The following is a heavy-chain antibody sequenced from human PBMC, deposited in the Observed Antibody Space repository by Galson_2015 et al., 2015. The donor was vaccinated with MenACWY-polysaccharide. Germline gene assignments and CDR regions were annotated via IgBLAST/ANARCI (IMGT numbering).Heavy chain of an antibody. V-gene: IGHV4-61*02. J-gene: IGHJ6*02. Sequence: TLSLTCTVSGGSISSGSYYWNWIRQPAGKGLEWVGRIYTSGSTNYNPSLKSRATISLDTSKNQFSLKLSSVTAADTAVYFCARDLGLAAEAGRYYYYGMDVWGQGTTVTVSS. CDR1: GGSISSGSYY. CDR2: IYTSGST. D-gene: IGHD6-19*01. CDR3: ARDLGLAAEAGRYYYYGMDV.